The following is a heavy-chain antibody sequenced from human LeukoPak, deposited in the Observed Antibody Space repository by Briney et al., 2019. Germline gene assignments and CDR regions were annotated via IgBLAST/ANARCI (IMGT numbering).Heavy chain of an antibody. CDR3: AREGYCSGGSCYTPPFDY. Sequence: ASVKVSCKASGYTFTSYGISWVRQAPGQGLEWMGWTSAYNGNTNYAQKLQGRVTMTTDTSTSTAYMELRSLRSDDTAVYYCAREGYCSGGSCYTPPFDYWGQGTLVTVSS. J-gene: IGHJ4*02. V-gene: IGHV1-18*04. CDR2: TSAYNGNT. CDR1: GYTFTSYG. D-gene: IGHD2-15*01.